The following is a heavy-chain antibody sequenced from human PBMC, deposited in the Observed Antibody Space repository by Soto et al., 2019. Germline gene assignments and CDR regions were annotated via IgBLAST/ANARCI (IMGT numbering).Heavy chain of an antibody. Sequence: ASVKFSFKASGYTFTSYGISWVRQAPGQGLEWMGWISAYNGNTNYAQKLQGRVTMTTDTSTSTAYMELRSLRSDDTAVYYCARSTYYYDSSGYYYPYWGQGTLVTVSS. CDR3: ARSTYYYDSSGYYYPY. V-gene: IGHV1-18*01. CDR1: GYTFTSYG. CDR2: ISAYNGNT. J-gene: IGHJ4*02. D-gene: IGHD3-22*01.